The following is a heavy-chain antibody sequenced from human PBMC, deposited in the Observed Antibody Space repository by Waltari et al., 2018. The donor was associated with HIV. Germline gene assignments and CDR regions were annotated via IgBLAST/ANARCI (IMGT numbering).Heavy chain of an antibody. Sequence: EVQLVESGGGLVQPGRSLRLSCTASGFTFGDYAMSWFRQAPGKGLEWVGFIRSKSYGGTTENAASVKGRFTISRDDSKSIAYLQMNSLKTEDTAVYYCTRDLWGNSGVLDYWGQGTLDTVSS. CDR3: TRDLWGNSGVLDY. V-gene: IGHV3-49*03. D-gene: IGHD3-16*01. J-gene: IGHJ4*02. CDR1: GFTFGDYA. CDR2: IRSKSYGGTT.